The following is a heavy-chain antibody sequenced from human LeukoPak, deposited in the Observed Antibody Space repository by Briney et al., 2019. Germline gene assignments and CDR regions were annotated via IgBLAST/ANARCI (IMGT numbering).Heavy chain of an antibody. J-gene: IGHJ4*02. D-gene: IGHD3-10*01. CDR2: INSDGSST. V-gene: IGHV3-74*01. Sequence: GGSLRLSCAASGFTFSSYWMHWVRQAPGKGLVWVSRINSDGSSTSYADSVKGRFTISRDNAKNTLYLQMNSLRAEDTAVYYCASERKTYGSRSYYDYWAREPWSPSPQ. CDR1: GFTFSSYW. CDR3: ASERKTYGSRSYYDY.